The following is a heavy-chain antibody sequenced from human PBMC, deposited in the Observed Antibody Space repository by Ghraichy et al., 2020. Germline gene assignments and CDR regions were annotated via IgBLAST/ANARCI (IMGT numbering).Heavy chain of an antibody. CDR1: GGSISSGGYY. Sequence: LRLSCTVSGGSISSGGYYWSWIRQHPGKGLEWIGYIYYSGSTYYNPSLKSRVTISVDTSKNQFSLKLSSVTAADTAVYYCARGAATVVTNWFDPWGQGTLVTVSS. V-gene: IGHV4-31*03. D-gene: IGHD4-23*01. CDR3: ARGAATVVTNWFDP. CDR2: IYYSGST. J-gene: IGHJ5*02.